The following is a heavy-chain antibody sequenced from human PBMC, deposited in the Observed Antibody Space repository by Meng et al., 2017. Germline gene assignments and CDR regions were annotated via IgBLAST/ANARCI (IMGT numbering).Heavy chain of an antibody. J-gene: IGHJ4*02. CDR3: ARDEDISAAGKLFGDY. D-gene: IGHD6-13*01. Sequence: VPVVHSRSEVQQPGPSVKVSCKASGSPFPAYWLNWLGRAPGQGLEWMGRINPKSGDTHYAQRFQGRVTMTGDTSISTAYMELSGLRSDDTAMYYCARDEDISAAGKLFGDYWGQGTLVTVSS. V-gene: IGHV1-2*06. CDR2: INPKSGDT. CDR1: GSPFPAYW.